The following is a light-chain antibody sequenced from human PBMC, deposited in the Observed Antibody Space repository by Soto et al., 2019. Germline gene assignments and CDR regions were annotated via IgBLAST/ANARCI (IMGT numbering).Light chain of an antibody. CDR3: QSSDSSHVV. CDR1: SSNIGAGYD. Sequence: QSVLTQPPSVSGAPGQRVTISCTGSSSNIGAGYDVHWYQQLPGTAPKLLIYGNINRPSGVPDRFSGSKSGTSASLAITGLQAEDEADYYCQSSDSSHVVFGGGTKVTVL. CDR2: GNI. J-gene: IGLJ2*01. V-gene: IGLV1-40*01.